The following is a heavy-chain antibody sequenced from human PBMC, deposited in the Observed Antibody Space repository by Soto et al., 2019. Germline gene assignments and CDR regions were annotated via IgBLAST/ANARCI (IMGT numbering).Heavy chain of an antibody. D-gene: IGHD3-16*01. CDR2: MNPGSGDT. CDR3: ARIATFGSLNWFDP. J-gene: IGHJ5*02. Sequence: ASVKVSCKASGYSFTNNDVTWVRQATGQGLEWMGWMNPGSGDTGYAQKFQGRVTMTRDISIATAYMELSSLRSDDTAIYYCARIATFGSLNWFDPWGQGTLVTVSS. V-gene: IGHV1-8*01. CDR1: GYSFTNND.